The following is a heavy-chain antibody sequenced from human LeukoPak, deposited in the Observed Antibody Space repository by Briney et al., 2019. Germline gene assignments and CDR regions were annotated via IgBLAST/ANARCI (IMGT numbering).Heavy chain of an antibody. CDR1: GGSFSGYY. J-gene: IGHJ3*02. CDR3: APPSSTDPNALDI. Sequence: SETLSLTCAVYGGSFSGYYWSWIRQPPGKGLEWIGYIYYSGSTNYNPSLKSRVTISVDTSKNQFSLKLSSVTAADTAVYYCAPPSSTDPNALDIWGQGTMVTVSS. V-gene: IGHV4-59*08. CDR2: IYYSGST. D-gene: IGHD4-17*01.